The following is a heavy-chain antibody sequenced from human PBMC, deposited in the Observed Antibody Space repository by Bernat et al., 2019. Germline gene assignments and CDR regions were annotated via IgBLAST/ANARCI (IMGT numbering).Heavy chain of an antibody. J-gene: IGHJ4*02. Sequence: QLQLQESGPGLVKPSETLSLTCTVSGGSISSSSYYWGWIRQPPGKGLEWIGSIYYSGSTYYNPSLKSRVTISVDTSKNQFSLKLSSVTAADTAVYYCAGQAWTTLLIDYWGQGTLVTVSS. CDR3: AGQAWTTLLIDY. CDR2: IYYSGST. CDR1: GGSISSSSYY. V-gene: IGHV4-39*01. D-gene: IGHD2-15*01.